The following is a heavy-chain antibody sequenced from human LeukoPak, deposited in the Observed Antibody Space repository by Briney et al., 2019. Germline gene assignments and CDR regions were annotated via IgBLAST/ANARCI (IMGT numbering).Heavy chain of an antibody. CDR1: GFTFSSYA. CDR3: AKDARIVPATATFDY. Sequence: PGGSLRLSCAAPGFTFSSYAMSWVRQAPGKGLEWVSAISGSGGSTYYADSVKGRFTISRDNSKNTLYLQMNSLRAEDTAVYYCAKDARIVPATATFDYWGQGTLVTVSS. D-gene: IGHD2-2*01. J-gene: IGHJ4*02. V-gene: IGHV3-23*01. CDR2: ISGSGGST.